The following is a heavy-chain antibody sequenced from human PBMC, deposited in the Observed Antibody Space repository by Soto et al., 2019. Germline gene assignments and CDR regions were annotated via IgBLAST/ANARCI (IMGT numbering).Heavy chain of an antibody. V-gene: IGHV1-69*13. CDR2: IIPIFGTA. Sequence: SVKVSCKASGGTFSSYAISWVRQAPGQGLEWMGGIIPIFGTANYAQKFQGRVTITADESTSTAYMELSSLRSEDTAVYYCARARGDFWSGYSLNYGMDVWGQGTTVTVSS. D-gene: IGHD3-3*01. CDR1: GGTFSSYA. J-gene: IGHJ6*02. CDR3: ARARGDFWSGYSLNYGMDV.